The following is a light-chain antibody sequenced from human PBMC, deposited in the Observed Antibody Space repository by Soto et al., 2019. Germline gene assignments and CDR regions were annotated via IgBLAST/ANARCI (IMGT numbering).Light chain of an antibody. Sequence: EIALTQSPGTLSLSPGERVTLSCRASQSVPSNFLAWYQQKAGQAPRLLIYSASRRATGIPDRFSGSGSGTDFTLTISRLEPEDFAVYYCQQYDNSLNWKFGQGTKVEIK. CDR2: SAS. CDR3: QQYDNSLNWK. J-gene: IGKJ1*01. CDR1: QSVPSNF. V-gene: IGKV3-20*01.